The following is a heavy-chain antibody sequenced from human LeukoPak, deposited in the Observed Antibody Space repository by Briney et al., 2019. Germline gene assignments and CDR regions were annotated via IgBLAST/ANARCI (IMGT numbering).Heavy chain of an antibody. CDR2: IYGGGST. Sequence: GGSLRLSCAASGFTVSSYYMTWVRQAPGKGLEWVSVIYGGGSTYYADSVKGRFTISRDNAKNSLYLQMNSLRAEDTAVYYCAREWSIAVAADYWGQGTLVTVSS. V-gene: IGHV3-66*01. CDR3: AREWSIAVAADY. D-gene: IGHD6-19*01. J-gene: IGHJ4*02. CDR1: GFTVSSYY.